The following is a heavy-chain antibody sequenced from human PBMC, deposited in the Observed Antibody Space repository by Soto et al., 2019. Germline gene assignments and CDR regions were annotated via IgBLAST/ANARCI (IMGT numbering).Heavy chain of an antibody. CDR3: ARYVNSPGTGTSGGDWFDP. D-gene: IGHD1-1*01. V-gene: IGHV3-11*01. J-gene: IGHJ5*02. CDR2: ISSSGSTI. Sequence: GGSLRLSCAASGFTFSDYYMSWIRQAPGKGLEWVSSISSSGSTIYYADSVKGRFTISRDNAKNSLYLQMNSLRAEDTAVYDCARYVNSPGTGTSGGDWFDPWGQGTLVTVSS. CDR1: GFTFSDYY.